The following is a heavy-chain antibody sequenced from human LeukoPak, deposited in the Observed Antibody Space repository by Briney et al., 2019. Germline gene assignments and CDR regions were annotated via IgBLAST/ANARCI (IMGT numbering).Heavy chain of an antibody. Sequence: SQTLSLTCAISGDSVSSNSAAYNWIRQSPSRGLEWLGRTYHRSTWYNDYAVSVRGRITVNPDTSKNQFSLHLNSVTPEDTAVYYCARRLTQYDCFDPWGQGILVTVSS. CDR2: TYHRSTWYN. J-gene: IGHJ5*02. CDR1: GDSVSSNSAA. CDR3: ARRLTQYDCFDP. V-gene: IGHV6-1*01. D-gene: IGHD2-2*01.